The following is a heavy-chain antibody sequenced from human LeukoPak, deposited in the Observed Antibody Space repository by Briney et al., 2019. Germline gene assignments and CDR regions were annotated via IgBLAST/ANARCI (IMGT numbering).Heavy chain of an antibody. Sequence: GGSLRLSCAASGFTFSRYGMHWVRQAPGKGLEWVAVIWHDGGYEYYADSVKGRFTISRDSSKNTLYLQMNSLRAEDTAVYYCAKDGVGATSLDCWGQGTLVTVSS. D-gene: IGHD1-26*01. V-gene: IGHV3-33*06. J-gene: IGHJ4*02. CDR3: AKDGVGATSLDC. CDR1: GFTFSRYG. CDR2: IWHDGGYE.